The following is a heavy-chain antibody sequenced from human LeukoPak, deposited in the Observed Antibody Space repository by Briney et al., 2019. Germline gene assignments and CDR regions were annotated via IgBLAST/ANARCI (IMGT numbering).Heavy chain of an antibody. CDR2: FSWNSGRI. CDR3: AKGVSGYQGVLFVP. J-gene: IGHJ5*02. V-gene: IGHV3-9*01. D-gene: IGHD3-22*01. CDR1: GFTFDDYA. Sequence: GRSLRFSCAASGFTFDDYAMHWVRKAPGKGLEGVSGFSWNSGRIGYADSVKGRFTISRDNAKNSLYLQMNSLRAEDTALYYCAKGVSGYQGVLFVPWGQGTLVSVFS.